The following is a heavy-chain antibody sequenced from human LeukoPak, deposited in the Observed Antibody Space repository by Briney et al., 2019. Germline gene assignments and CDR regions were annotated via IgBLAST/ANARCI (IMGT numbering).Heavy chain of an antibody. J-gene: IGHJ4*02. CDR2: IKQDGSEK. D-gene: IGHD1-7*01. CDR1: GFTFSSYW. Sequence: GGSLRLSCAASGFTFSSYWMSWVRQAPGKGLEWVANIKQDGSEKYYVDSVKGRFTISRDNAKNSLYLQMNSLRAEDTAVYYCARADINWNYVYYFDYWGQGTLVTVSP. CDR3: ARADINWNYVYYFDY. V-gene: IGHV3-7*01.